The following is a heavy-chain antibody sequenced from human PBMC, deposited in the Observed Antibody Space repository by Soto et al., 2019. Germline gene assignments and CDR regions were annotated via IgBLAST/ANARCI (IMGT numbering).Heavy chain of an antibody. Sequence: EVQLLESGGGLVQPGGSLRLSCAASGFTLNNYGMSWVRQAPGKGLEWVSAISPNGQGIYYADSVKGRFIISKDISKNTVFLHMDSLTADETAVYYCAKDRGYPREYFHYWGQGTLVTVSS. D-gene: IGHD6-13*01. V-gene: IGHV3-23*01. CDR2: ISPNGQGI. CDR1: GFTLNNYG. CDR3: AKDRGYPREYFHY. J-gene: IGHJ4*02.